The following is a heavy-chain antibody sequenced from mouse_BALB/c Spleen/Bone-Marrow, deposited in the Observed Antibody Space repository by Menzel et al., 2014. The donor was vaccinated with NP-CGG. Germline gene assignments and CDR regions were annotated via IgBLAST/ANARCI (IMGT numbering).Heavy chain of an antibody. D-gene: IGHD2-4*01. CDR1: GFNIKDTY. CDR3: ALYYDYDVGY. CDR2: IDPANGNT. Sequence: QLQQPGAELVQPGASVKLSCTASGFNIKDTYMHWVKQRPEQGLEWIGRIDPANGNTKYDPKFQGKATITADTSSNTAYLQLSSLTSEDTAVYYCALYYDYDVGYWGQGTTLTVSS. J-gene: IGHJ2*01. V-gene: IGHV14-3*02.